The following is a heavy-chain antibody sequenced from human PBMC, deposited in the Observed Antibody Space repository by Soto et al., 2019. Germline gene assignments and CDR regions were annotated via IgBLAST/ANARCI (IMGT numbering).Heavy chain of an antibody. CDR3: ARDPAPGLAAHNGMDV. CDR2: ISAYNGNT. CDR1: GYTFTSYG. Sequence: QVQLVQSGAEVKKPGASVKVSCKASGYTFTSYGISWVRQAPGQGLEWMGWISAYNGNTNYAQKLQGRVTMTTDTPRSTADRELGSVRSDNTAVYYGARDPAPGLAAHNGMDVGAQGPTVTVSS. V-gene: IGHV1-18*01. J-gene: IGHJ6*02. D-gene: IGHD2-2*01.